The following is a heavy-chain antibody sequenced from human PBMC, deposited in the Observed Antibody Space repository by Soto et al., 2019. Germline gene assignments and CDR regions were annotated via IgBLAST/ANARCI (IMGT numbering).Heavy chain of an antibody. CDR3: AKEWSGYYYAEYFQH. D-gene: IGHD3-22*01. Sequence: ASVKVSCKASGYTFTSYDINWVRQATGQGLEWMGWMNPNSGNTGYAQKFQGRVTMTRNTSISTAYMELSSLRSEDTAVYYCAKEWSGYYYAEYFQHWGQGTLVTVSS. V-gene: IGHV1-8*01. J-gene: IGHJ1*01. CDR1: GYTFTSYD. CDR2: MNPNSGNT.